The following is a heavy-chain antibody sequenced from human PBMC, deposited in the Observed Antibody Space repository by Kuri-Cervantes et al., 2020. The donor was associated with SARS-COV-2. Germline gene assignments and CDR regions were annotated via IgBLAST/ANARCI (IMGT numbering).Heavy chain of an antibody. J-gene: IGHJ5*02. V-gene: IGHV3-64*04. CDR3: AKSSGTADGGFDP. Sequence: GGSLRLSCSASGFTFSSYAMHWVRQAPGKGLEYVSAISSNGGSTYYADSVKGRFTISRDNSKNTLYLQMNSLRAEDTAVYYCAKSSGTADGGFDPWGQGTLVTVSS. D-gene: IGHD6-19*01. CDR2: ISSNGGST. CDR1: GFTFSSYA.